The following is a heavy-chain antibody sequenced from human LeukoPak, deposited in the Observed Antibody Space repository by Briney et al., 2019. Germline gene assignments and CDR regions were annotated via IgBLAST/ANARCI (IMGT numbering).Heavy chain of an antibody. J-gene: IGHJ4*02. V-gene: IGHV3-23*01. Sequence: GGSLRLSCAASGFTFSSYAMSWVRQAPGKGLEWVSAISGSGGSTYYADSVKGRFTISRDNSKNTLYLQMNSLRAEDTAVYYCATSRDGYNYFDYWGQGTLVTVSS. CDR3: ATSRDGYNYFDY. CDR1: GFTFSSYA. CDR2: ISGSGGST. D-gene: IGHD5-24*01.